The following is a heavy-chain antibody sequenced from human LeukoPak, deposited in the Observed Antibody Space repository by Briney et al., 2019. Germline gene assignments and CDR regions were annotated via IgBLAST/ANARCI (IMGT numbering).Heavy chain of an antibody. Sequence: PSETLSLTCTVSGGSISTYHWSWIRQPPGKGLEWIGYIFYSGSTNYNPSLKSRVTISVDTSKNQFSLKLSSVTAADTAVYYCARSPMVRGVTTFDYWDQGTLVTVSS. CDR1: GGSISTYH. CDR3: ARSPMVRGVTTFDY. CDR2: IFYSGST. D-gene: IGHD3-10*01. V-gene: IGHV4-59*01. J-gene: IGHJ4*02.